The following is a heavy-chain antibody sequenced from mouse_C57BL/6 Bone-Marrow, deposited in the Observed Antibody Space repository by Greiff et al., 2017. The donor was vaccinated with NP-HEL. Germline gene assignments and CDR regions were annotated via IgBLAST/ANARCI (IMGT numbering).Heavy chain of an antibody. J-gene: IGHJ2*01. V-gene: IGHV1-80*01. Sequence: VQLQQSGAELVKPGASVKISCKASGYAFSSYWLNWVKPRPGQGLACIGQIYPGDGDTNYNGKFKGKATLTADKSSSTAYMQLSSLTSEDSAVYFCARGGYWGQGTTLTVSS. CDR1: GYAFSSYW. CDR2: IYPGDGDT. CDR3: ARGGY.